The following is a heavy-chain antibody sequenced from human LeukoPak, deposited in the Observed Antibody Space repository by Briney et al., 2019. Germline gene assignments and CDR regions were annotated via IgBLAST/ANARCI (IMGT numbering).Heavy chain of an antibody. J-gene: IGHJ5*02. V-gene: IGHV4-34*01. Sequence: SETLSLTCAVYGGSFSGYYWSWIRQPPGKGLEWIGEINHSGSTNYNPSLTSRVTISVDTSKNQFSLKLSSVTAADTAVYYCAICPGITIFGVVIIGNWFDPWGQGTLVTVSS. CDR3: AICPGITIFGVVIIGNWFDP. CDR1: GGSFSGYY. D-gene: IGHD3-3*01. CDR2: INHSGST.